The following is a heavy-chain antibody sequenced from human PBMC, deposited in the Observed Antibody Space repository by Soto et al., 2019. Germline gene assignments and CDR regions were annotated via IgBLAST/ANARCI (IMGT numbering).Heavy chain of an antibody. CDR2: ILPMFGSA. Sequence: ASVKVSCKASEDIFKSYSISWVRQAPGQGLEYMGGILPMFGSANSVDKFRGRPTLTADKSTTTTYMELTDLTDADTAVYYCARDFSGYAPALNRFDHWGPGTLVTVSS. CDR1: EDIFKSYS. V-gene: IGHV1-69*06. D-gene: IGHD5-12*01. CDR3: ARDFSGYAPALNRFDH. J-gene: IGHJ4*02.